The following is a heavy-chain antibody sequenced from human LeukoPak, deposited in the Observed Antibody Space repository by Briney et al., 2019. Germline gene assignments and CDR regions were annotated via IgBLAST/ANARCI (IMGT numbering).Heavy chain of an antibody. CDR1: GFTLSSYS. V-gene: IGHV3-48*04. J-gene: IGHJ3*02. Sequence: GGSLRLSCAASGFTLSSYSMNWVRQAPGKGLEWVSYISSSSSTIYYADSVKGRFTISRDNAKNSLYLQMNSLRAEDTAVYYCASAHSSWYLNAFDIWGQGTMVTVSS. D-gene: IGHD6-13*01. CDR3: ASAHSSWYLNAFDI. CDR2: ISSSSSTI.